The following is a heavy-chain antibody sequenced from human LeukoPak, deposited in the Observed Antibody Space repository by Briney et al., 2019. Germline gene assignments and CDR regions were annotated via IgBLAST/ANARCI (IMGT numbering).Heavy chain of an antibody. V-gene: IGHV3-30-3*01. CDR3: AGGRWLVRQGYYFDY. J-gene: IGHJ4*02. CDR2: ISYDGSNK. D-gene: IGHD6-19*01. CDR1: GFTFSSYA. Sequence: QSGGSLRLSCAASGFTFSSYAMHWVRQAPGKGLEWVAVISYDGSNKYYADSVKGRFTISRDNSKNTLYLQMNSLRAEDTAVYYCAGGRWLVRQGYYFDYWGQGTLVTVSS.